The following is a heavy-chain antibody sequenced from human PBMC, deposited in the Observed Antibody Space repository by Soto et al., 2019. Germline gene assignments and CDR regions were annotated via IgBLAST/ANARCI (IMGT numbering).Heavy chain of an antibody. V-gene: IGHV1-69*13. D-gene: IGHD3-10*01. CDR2: IIPIFGTA. CDR3: ARLTYGSGSYSNPSNWFDS. CDR1: GGTFSSYA. Sequence: RASVKVSCKASGGTFSSYAISWVRQAPGQGLEWMGGIIPIFGTANYAQKFQGRVTITADESTSTAYMELSSLRSEDTAVYYCARLTYGSGSYSNPSNWFDSWGQGTLVTVSS. J-gene: IGHJ5*01.